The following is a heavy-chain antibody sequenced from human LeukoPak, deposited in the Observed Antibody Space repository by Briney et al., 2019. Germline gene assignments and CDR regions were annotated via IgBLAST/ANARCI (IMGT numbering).Heavy chain of an antibody. V-gene: IGHV1-2*06. J-gene: IGHJ4*02. CDR2: INPNSGGT. Sequence: ASVKLSCKASGYTFTASCIHWVRQAPGPGLGWMGRINPNSGGTNYPQNSQGKVTLTRDRSISTAYLELSRLTSDDTAVYYCAINMATAMAHDYWGQGTLVTVSS. CDR3: AINMATAMAHDY. D-gene: IGHD5-18*01. CDR1: GYTFTASC.